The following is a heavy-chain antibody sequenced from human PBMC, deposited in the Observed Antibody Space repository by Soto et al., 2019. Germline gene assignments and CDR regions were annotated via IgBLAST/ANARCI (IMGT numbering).Heavy chain of an antibody. J-gene: IGHJ4*02. Sequence: EVQLVESGGGLVKPGGSLRLSCAASGFTFSSYSMNWVRQAPGKGLEWVSSISSSSSYIYYADSVKGRFTISRDNAKNSLYLQMNSLRAEDTAVYYCARGGIAAAGDYWGQGTLSPSPQ. V-gene: IGHV3-21*01. CDR2: ISSSSSYI. D-gene: IGHD6-13*01. CDR3: ARGGIAAAGDY. CDR1: GFTFSSYS.